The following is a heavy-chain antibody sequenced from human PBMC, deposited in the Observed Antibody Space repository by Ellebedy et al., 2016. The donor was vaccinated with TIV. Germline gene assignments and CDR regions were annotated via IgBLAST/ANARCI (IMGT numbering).Heavy chain of an antibody. CDR3: ARPPLKGAVDNNWFDP. CDR2: ISSSSSYI. D-gene: IGHD5-12*01. V-gene: IGHV3-21*01. Sequence: GGSLRLXXAASGFTFDDYAMHWVRQAPGKGLEWVSSISSSSSYIYYADSVKGRFTISRDNAKNSLYLQMNSLRAEDTAVYYCARPPLKGAVDNNWFDPWGQGTLVTVSS. J-gene: IGHJ5*02. CDR1: GFTFDDYA.